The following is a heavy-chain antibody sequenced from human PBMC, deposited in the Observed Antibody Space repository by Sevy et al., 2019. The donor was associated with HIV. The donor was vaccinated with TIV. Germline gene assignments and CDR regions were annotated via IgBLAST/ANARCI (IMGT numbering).Heavy chain of an antibody. CDR1: GYTFTSYG. J-gene: IGHJ5*02. V-gene: IGHV1-18*01. Sequence: ASVKVSCKASGYTFTSYGISWVRQAPGQGLEWMGWISAYNGNTNYAQKLQGRVTMTTDTSTSTAYMELRSLRSDDTAVYYCARDRTTEGYSSSWYDWFDPWGQGTLVTVSS. D-gene: IGHD6-13*01. CDR2: ISAYNGNT. CDR3: ARDRTTEGYSSSWYDWFDP.